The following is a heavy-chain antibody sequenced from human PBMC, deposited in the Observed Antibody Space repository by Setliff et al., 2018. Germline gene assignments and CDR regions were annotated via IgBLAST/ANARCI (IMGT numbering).Heavy chain of an antibody. J-gene: IGHJ5*01. D-gene: IGHD6-6*01. CDR2: IYDSGSS. CDR3: ARGRNVAARLLDS. CDR1: GGSVSNSGFF. V-gene: IGHV4-39*07. Sequence: PSETLSLTCTVSGGSVSNSGFFWGWLRQAPGKGLEWIGNIYDSGSSNYNASLKSRLIITRDTSKNQFSLKVPSVTAADTATYYCARGRNVAARLLDSWGQGTLVTVSS.